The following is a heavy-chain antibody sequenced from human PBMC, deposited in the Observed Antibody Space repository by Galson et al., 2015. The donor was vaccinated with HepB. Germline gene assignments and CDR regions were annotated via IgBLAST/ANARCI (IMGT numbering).Heavy chain of an antibody. Sequence: SLRLSCAASGFTFSDYYMSWIRQAPGKGLEWVSYISSSSSYTNYADSVKGRFTISRDNAKNSLYLQMNSLRAEDTAVYYCARAGRGYRYDPPNDYWGQGTLVTVSS. J-gene: IGHJ4*02. CDR3: ARAGRGYRYDPPNDY. D-gene: IGHD3-16*02. CDR2: ISSSSSYT. CDR1: GFTFSDYY. V-gene: IGHV3-11*06.